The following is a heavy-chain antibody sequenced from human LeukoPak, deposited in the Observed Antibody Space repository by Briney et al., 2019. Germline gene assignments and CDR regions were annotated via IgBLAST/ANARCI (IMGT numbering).Heavy chain of an antibody. J-gene: IGHJ4*02. CDR1: GFTVSSNY. CDR2: IYSGGST. Sequence: GGSLRLSCAASGFTVSSNYMSWVRQAPGKGLEWVSVIYSGGSTYYADSVKGRFTISRDNSKNTLYLQTNSLRAEDTAVYYCAVAQPAVSYYFDYWGQGTLVTVSS. V-gene: IGHV3-66*02. CDR3: AVAQPAVSYYFDY. D-gene: IGHD5-12*01.